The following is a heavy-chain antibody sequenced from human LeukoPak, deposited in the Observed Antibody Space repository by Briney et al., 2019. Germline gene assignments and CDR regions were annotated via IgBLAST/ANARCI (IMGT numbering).Heavy chain of an antibody. CDR3: ARDEDSSGYCDY. V-gene: IGHV3-7*01. J-gene: IGHJ4*02. D-gene: IGHD3-22*01. Sequence: GGSLRLSCAASGFTFRMSWVRQAPGKGLEWVANMNRDGSEKNYVNSMKGRFTISRDNAKNSLYLQMNSLRAEDTAVYYCARDEDSSGYCDYWGQGTLVTVSS. CDR2: MNRDGSEK. CDR1: GFTFR.